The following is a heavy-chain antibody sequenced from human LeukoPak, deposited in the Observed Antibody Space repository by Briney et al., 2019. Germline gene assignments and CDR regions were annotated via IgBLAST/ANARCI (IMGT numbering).Heavy chain of an antibody. V-gene: IGHV1-2*02. D-gene: IGHD3-16*02. CDR2: INPNSGGT. Sequence: ASVKVSCKAFGYTFTSNYMHWVRQAPGQGLEWMGWINPNSGGTNYAQKFQGRVTMTRDTSISTAYMELSRLRSDDTAVYYRARTGGLYDYVWGSYRFDAFDIWGQGTMVTVSS. CDR3: ARTGGLYDYVWGSYRFDAFDI. CDR1: GYTFTSNY. J-gene: IGHJ3*02.